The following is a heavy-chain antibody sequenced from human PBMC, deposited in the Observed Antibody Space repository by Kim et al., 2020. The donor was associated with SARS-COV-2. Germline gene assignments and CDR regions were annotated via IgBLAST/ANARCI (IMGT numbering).Heavy chain of an antibody. Sequence: GSVRGRFTISRDYSSNTLYLQMNSLSAGDTAIYYCAKDLGGRIQWGVVQYWGQGTQVTVSS. V-gene: IGHV3-30*02. CDR3: AKDLGGRIQWGVVQY. D-gene: IGHD5-18*01. J-gene: IGHJ4*02.